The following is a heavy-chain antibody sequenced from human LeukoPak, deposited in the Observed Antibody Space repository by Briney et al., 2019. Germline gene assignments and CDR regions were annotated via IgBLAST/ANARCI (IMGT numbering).Heavy chain of an antibody. CDR1: GYTFTGYY. Sequence: ASVKVSCKASGYTFTGYYMHWVRQATGQGLEWMGWMNPNSGNTGYAQKFQGRVTMTRNTSISTAYMELSSLRSEDTAVYYCARGRRRDGYNLYYWGQGTLVTVSS. CDR2: MNPNSGNT. J-gene: IGHJ4*02. CDR3: ARGRRRDGYNLYY. V-gene: IGHV1-8*02. D-gene: IGHD5-24*01.